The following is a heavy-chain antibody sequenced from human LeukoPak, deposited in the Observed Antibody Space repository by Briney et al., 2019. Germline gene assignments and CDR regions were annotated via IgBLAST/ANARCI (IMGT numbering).Heavy chain of an antibody. CDR3: ARPSSTSFYWYFDL. Sequence: SETLSPTCAVSGYSISSGYYWGWIRQPPGKGLEWIGSIYHSGSTYYNPSPKSRVTISVDTSKNQFSLKLSSVTAADTAVYYCARPSSTSFYWYFDLWGRGTLVTVSS. CDR2: IYHSGST. D-gene: IGHD2-2*01. V-gene: IGHV4-38-2*01. CDR1: GYSISSGYY. J-gene: IGHJ2*01.